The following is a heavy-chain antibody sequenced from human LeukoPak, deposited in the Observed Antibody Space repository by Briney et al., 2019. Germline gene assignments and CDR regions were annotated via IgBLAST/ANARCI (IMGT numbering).Heavy chain of an antibody. CDR2: ISSSSSTI. Sequence: GGSLRLSRAASGFTFSSYSMNWVRQAPGKGLEWVSYISSSSSTIYYADSVKGRFTISRDNAKNSLYLQMNSLRDEDTAVYYCAGESPDRVFEDYWGQGTLATVSS. D-gene: IGHD3-3*01. V-gene: IGHV3-48*02. CDR3: AGESPDRVFEDY. J-gene: IGHJ4*02. CDR1: GFTFSSYS.